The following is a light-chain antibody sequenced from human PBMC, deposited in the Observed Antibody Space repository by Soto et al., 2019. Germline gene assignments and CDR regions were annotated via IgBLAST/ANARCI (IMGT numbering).Light chain of an antibody. CDR2: DDS. Sequence: SYDLTQPPSVSVAPGLTARITCGGNNIGSKSVHWCQQKPGQAPVLVVYDDSDRPSGIPERFSGSNSGNTATLTISRVEAGDEADYYCQVWDSGSDHYVFGTGTKATVL. CDR1: NIGSKS. V-gene: IGLV3-21*02. J-gene: IGLJ1*01. CDR3: QVWDSGSDHYV.